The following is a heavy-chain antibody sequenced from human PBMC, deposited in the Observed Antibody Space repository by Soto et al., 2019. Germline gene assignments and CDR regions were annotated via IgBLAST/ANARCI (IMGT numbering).Heavy chain of an antibody. CDR1: GFTFSSYR. CDR2: ISSSSSTI. J-gene: IGHJ2*01. Sequence: EVQLVESGGGLVHPGGSLRLSCAASGFTFSSYRMNWVRQAPGKGLEWVSYISSSSSTIYYADSVKGRVTISRDNAKNSLYLLMISLRDEETAVYYSARDRSITMMEYWYFDLWGSGTLITVAS. V-gene: IGHV3-48*02. D-gene: IGHD3-22*01. CDR3: ARDRSITMMEYWYFDL.